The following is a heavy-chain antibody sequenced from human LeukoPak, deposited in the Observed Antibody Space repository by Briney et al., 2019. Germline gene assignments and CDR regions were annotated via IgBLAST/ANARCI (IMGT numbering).Heavy chain of an antibody. V-gene: IGHV3-21*01. CDR3: ARDQGGERWFDP. Sequence: PGGSLRLSCAASGFNFGSYAMNWVRQAPGKGLGWVPSISSGSSFIYYADSVKGRFTISRDNAKNSIYLQMNSLRAEDTAIYYCARDQGGERWFDPWGQGTLVTVSS. D-gene: IGHD3-16*01. J-gene: IGHJ5*02. CDR1: GFNFGSYA. CDR2: ISSGSSFI.